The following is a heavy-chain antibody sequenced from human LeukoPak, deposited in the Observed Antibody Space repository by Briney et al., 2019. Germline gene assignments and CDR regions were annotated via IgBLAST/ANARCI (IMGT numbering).Heavy chain of an antibody. CDR3: ARERRPIDY. J-gene: IGHJ4*02. Sequence: PSETLSLTCAVYGGSFSGYYWSWIRQPPGKGLEWIGEINHSGSTNYNPSLKSRVTISVDTSKNQFSLKLSSVTAADTAVYYCARERRPIDYWGQGTLVTVSS. CDR1: GGSFSGYY. CDR2: INHSGST. V-gene: IGHV4-34*01.